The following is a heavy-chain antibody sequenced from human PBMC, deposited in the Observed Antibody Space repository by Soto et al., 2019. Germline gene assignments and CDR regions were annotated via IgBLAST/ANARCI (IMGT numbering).Heavy chain of an antibody. Sequence: EVQLLESGGGLVQPGGSLRLSCAASGFTFSTSAMTWVRQAPGKGLEWVSTTGLNGRTTYYADSVKGRFTVSRDNSKNAVDLQMRSLRAEDTAVYYCATVHGTSRSFDSWGQGTLVTVSS. CDR1: GFTFSTSA. CDR2: TGLNGRTT. CDR3: ATVHGTSRSFDS. V-gene: IGHV3-23*01. J-gene: IGHJ4*02.